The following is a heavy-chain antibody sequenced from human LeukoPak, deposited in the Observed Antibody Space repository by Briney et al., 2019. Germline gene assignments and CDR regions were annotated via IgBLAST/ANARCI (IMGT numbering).Heavy chain of an antibody. V-gene: IGHV4-59*01. Sequence: SETLSLTCTVSGTSISSYYWSWIRQPPGEGLEWIGYIYYSGNTNYNPSLKSRVTISVDTSKNQFSLKLSSVAAADTAIYYCARGSSGYYSWGQGTLVTVSS. CDR3: ARGSSGYYS. D-gene: IGHD3-22*01. CDR1: GTSISSYY. CDR2: IYYSGNT. J-gene: IGHJ4*02.